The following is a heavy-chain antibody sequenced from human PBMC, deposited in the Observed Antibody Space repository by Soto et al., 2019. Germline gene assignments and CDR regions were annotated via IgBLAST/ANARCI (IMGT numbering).Heavy chain of an antibody. D-gene: IGHD3-10*01. Sequence: ESLSLTWAVYGATFSGYFWTWVRQPPGKGLEWIGEIEHNGNNNINPSLKSRVTLSVDTSRNQISLTLTSVNAADTAVYYCARDFRYFPYWGQGTLVTVS. CDR1: GATFSGYF. V-gene: IGHV4-34*01. J-gene: IGHJ4*02. CDR2: IEHNGNN. CDR3: ARDFRYFPY.